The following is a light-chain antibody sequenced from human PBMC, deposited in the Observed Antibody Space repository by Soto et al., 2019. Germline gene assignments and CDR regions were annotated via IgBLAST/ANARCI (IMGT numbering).Light chain of an antibody. CDR3: CSYAGTVAYV. CDR1: SSYIGNYNL. CDR2: EVN. V-gene: IGLV2-23*02. Sequence: QSVLTHPASVSGAPGQSITISCAGTSSYIGNYNLVSWYQQHPGKAPKLIICEVNKWPSGVSSRFSGSKSGNTASLTISVLQAEDEADYYCCSYAGTVAYVFGTGTKVTVL. J-gene: IGLJ1*01.